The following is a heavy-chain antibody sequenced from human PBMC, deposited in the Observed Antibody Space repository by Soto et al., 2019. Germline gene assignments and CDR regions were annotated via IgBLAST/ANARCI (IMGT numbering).Heavy chain of an antibody. CDR3: AKAFTIAAADDFDY. CDR2: ISYDGSNK. J-gene: IGHJ4*02. Sequence: GGSLRLSCAAPGFTFSSYGMHWVRQAPGKGLEWVAVISYDGSNKYYADSVKGRFTISRDNSKNTLYLQMNSLRAEDTAVYYCAKAFTIAAADDFDYWGQGTLVTVSS. V-gene: IGHV3-30*18. D-gene: IGHD6-13*01. CDR1: GFTFSSYG.